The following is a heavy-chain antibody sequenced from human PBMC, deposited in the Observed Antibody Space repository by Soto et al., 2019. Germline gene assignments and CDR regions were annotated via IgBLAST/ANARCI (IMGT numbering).Heavy chain of an antibody. V-gene: IGHV1-8*01. CDR3: ARSTNDYGDRH. CDR2: MNPNSGNT. J-gene: IGHJ4*02. D-gene: IGHD4-17*01. CDR1: GYTITSYD. Sequence: QVQLVQSGAEVKKPGASVKVSCKATGYTITSYDINWVRQATGQGLEWMGWMNPNSGNTVYAQKFQGRVTMIRNTSISTAYMELSSLRSEGTAIYYCARSTNDYGDRHWGQGTLVTVSS.